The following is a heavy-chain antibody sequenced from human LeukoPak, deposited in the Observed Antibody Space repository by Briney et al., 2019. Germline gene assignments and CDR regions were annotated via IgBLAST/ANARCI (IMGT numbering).Heavy chain of an antibody. V-gene: IGHV3-15*01. J-gene: IGHJ4*02. Sequence: GGSLRLSCAASGFTFSDAWMSWVRQAPGKGLEWVGHIKSNTFGGTTDYAAPVKGRFTISRDDSKNTLFLLMDSLKTEDTAAYYCSTEFYGSANFNFWGQGTLVTVSS. CDR2: IKSNTFGGTT. D-gene: IGHD3-10*01. CDR3: STEFYGSANFNF. CDR1: GFTFSDAW.